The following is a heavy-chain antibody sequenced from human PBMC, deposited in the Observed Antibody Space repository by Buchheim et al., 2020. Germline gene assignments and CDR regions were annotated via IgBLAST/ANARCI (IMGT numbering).Heavy chain of an antibody. CDR1: GFTFSSYA. CDR3: AKAPPQSGSYYPNTYFDY. J-gene: IGHJ4*02. D-gene: IGHD1-26*01. V-gene: IGHV3-23*01. Sequence: EVRLLESGGGLVQPGGSLRHSCAASGFTFSSYAMSWVRQAPGKGLEWVSAISGSGGSTYYADSVKGRFTVSRDNSKNTLYLQMNSLRAEDTAVYYCAKAPPQSGSYYPNTYFDYWGQGTL. CDR2: ISGSGGST.